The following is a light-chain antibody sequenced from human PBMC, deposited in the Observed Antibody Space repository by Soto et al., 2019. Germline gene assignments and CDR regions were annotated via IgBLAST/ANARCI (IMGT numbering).Light chain of an antibody. V-gene: IGLV1-40*01. CDR3: QSYDSSLSGSKVV. Sequence: QSVLTQPPSVSGAPGQRVTISCTGSSSNIGAGYDVHWYQQLPGTAPKLVIYGNRNRPSGVPDRFSGSKSGTSASLAITGLQAEDEAVYYCQSYDSSLSGSKVVFGGGTKLTVL. CDR2: GNR. J-gene: IGLJ2*01. CDR1: SSNIGAGYD.